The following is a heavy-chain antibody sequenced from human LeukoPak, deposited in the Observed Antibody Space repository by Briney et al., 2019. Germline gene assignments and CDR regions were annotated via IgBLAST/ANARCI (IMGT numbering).Heavy chain of an antibody. Sequence: ASVKVSCKASGHTFTGYYMHWVRQAPGQGLEWMGWINPNNGGTDYAQKFQGRVTMTRDTSISTAYMELSRLRSDDTAVYYCARDSHSSGWYVPDYWGQGTLVTVSS. V-gene: IGHV1-2*02. CDR1: GHTFTGYY. CDR2: INPNNGGT. D-gene: IGHD6-19*01. J-gene: IGHJ4*02. CDR3: ARDSHSSGWYVPDY.